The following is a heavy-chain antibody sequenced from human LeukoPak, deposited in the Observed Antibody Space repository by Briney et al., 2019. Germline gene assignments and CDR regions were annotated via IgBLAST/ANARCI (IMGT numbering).Heavy chain of an antibody. D-gene: IGHD2-2*01. CDR2: ISAYNGNT. CDR1: GYTFTSYG. Sequence: GASVKVSCKASGYTFTSYGISWVRQAPGQGLEWMGWISAYNGNTNYAQKLQGRVTMTTDTSTGTAYMELRSLRSDDTAVYYCARVYCSSTSCYGEVYYYYMDVWGKGTTVTVSS. J-gene: IGHJ6*03. CDR3: ARVYCSSTSCYGEVYYYYMDV. V-gene: IGHV1-18*01.